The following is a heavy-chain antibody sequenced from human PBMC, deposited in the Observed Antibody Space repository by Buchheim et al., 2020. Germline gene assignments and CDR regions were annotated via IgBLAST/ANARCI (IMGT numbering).Heavy chain of an antibody. V-gene: IGHV4-31*03. CDR1: VGSITSGGYY. CDR2: IYYSGST. J-gene: IGHJ4*02. D-gene: IGHD3-3*01. Sequence: QVQLQESGPGLVKPSQTLSLTCTVSVGSITSGGYYWSWTRQHPGKGLEWIGYIYYSGSTYYNPSLKSRVTISVDTSKNQFSLKLSSVTAADTAVYYCARESFISGYYTFDYWGQGTL. CDR3: ARESFISGYYTFDY.